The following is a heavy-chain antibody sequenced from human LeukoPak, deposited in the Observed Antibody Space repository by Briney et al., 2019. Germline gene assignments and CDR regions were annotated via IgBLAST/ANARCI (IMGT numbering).Heavy chain of an antibody. V-gene: IGHV3-21*01. Sequence: GGSLRLSCAASGFTFSSYSMNWVRQAPGKGLEWVSSISSSSYIYYADSVKGRFTISRDNAKNSLYLQMNSLRAEDTAVYYCARDSDYSSGWSEGYYGMDVWGQGTTVTVSS. D-gene: IGHD6-19*01. J-gene: IGHJ6*02. CDR1: GFTFSSYS. CDR2: ISSSSYI. CDR3: ARDSDYSSGWSEGYYGMDV.